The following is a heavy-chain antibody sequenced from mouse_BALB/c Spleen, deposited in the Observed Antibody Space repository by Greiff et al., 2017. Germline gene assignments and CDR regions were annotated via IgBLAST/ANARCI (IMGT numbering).Heavy chain of an antibody. Sequence: EVQLQQSGAELVKPGASVKLSCTASGFNIKDTYMHWVKQRPEQGLEWIGRIDPANGNTKYDPKFQGKATITADTSSNTAYLQLSSLTSEDTAVYYCASLVWYGMDYWGQGTSVTVSS. CDR2: IDPANGNT. V-gene: IGHV14-3*02. CDR1: GFNIKDTY. CDR3: ASLVWYGMDY. D-gene: IGHD2-10*02. J-gene: IGHJ4*01.